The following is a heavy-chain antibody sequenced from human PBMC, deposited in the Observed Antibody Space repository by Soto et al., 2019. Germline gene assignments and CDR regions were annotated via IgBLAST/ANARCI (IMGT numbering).Heavy chain of an antibody. J-gene: IGHJ5*02. D-gene: IGHD3-10*02. CDR2: IYYSGST. Sequence: WETLSLTCTVSGGSISSSSYYWGWIRQPPGKGLEWIGSIYYSGSTYYNPSLKSRVTISVDTSKNQFSLKLSSVTAADTAVYYCARTLFGWGMWFDPWGQGTLVTVSS. V-gene: IGHV4-39*07. CDR3: ARTLFGWGMWFDP. CDR1: GGSISSSSYY.